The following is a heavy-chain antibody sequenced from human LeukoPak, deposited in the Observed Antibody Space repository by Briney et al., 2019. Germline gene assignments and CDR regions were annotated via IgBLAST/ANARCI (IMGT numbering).Heavy chain of an antibody. Sequence: GGSLRLSCAASGFTFSSYAMSWVRQAPGKGLEWASAISGSGGSTYYADSVKGRFTISRDNSKNTLYLQMNSLRAEDTAVYYCARSKVTTGAFDIWGQGTMVTVSS. J-gene: IGHJ3*02. CDR2: ISGSGGST. CDR1: GFTFSSYA. CDR3: ARSKVTTGAFDI. V-gene: IGHV3-23*01. D-gene: IGHD4-17*01.